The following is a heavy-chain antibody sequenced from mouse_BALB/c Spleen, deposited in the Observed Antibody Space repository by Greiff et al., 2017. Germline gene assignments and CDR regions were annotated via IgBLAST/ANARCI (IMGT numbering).Heavy chain of an antibody. CDR3: GVHAYYDYDLYYAMDY. J-gene: IGHJ4*01. D-gene: IGHD2-4*01. Sequence: EVHLVAPRGPLVQPGGSLRLSCATSGFTFSDFYMEWVRQPPGKRLEWIAASRNKANDYTTEYSPSVPGRFIVSVDTSQSILYLQMNALRAEEAAIYGGGVHAYYDYDLYYAMDYWGQGTSVTVSS. CDR2: SRNKANDYTT. V-gene: IGHV7-1*02. CDR1: GFTFSDFY.